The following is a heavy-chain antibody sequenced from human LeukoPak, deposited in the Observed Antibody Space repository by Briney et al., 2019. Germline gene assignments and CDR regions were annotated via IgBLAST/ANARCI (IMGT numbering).Heavy chain of an antibody. CDR2: ISSNGNSI. Sequence: GGSLRLSCAASGFAFSNYEMNWVRQAPGKGLEWVAYISSNGNSIHYADSVKGRFTISRDNAKESLYLQINSLRAEDTAVYYCARVSANYFDYWGEGALVTVSS. CDR1: GFAFSNYE. D-gene: IGHD2-8*01. CDR3: ARVSANYFDY. V-gene: IGHV3-48*03. J-gene: IGHJ4*02.